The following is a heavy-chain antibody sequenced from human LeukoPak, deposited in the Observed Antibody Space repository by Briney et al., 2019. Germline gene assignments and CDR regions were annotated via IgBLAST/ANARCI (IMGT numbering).Heavy chain of an antibody. CDR2: FSYDGSDK. CDR1: GFTFINYG. V-gene: IGHV3-30*03. CDR3: ASRFCTSSGCGVAY. J-gene: IGHJ4*02. Sequence: HPGRPLELPCAASGFTFINYGMLWVRQAPGKGLDWVAAFSYDGSDKHYADSVKGRFTISRDNSKNTLYLQLNSLRGDDTAVYYCASRFCTSSGCGVAYGGQGTLVTVS. D-gene: IGHD2-2*01.